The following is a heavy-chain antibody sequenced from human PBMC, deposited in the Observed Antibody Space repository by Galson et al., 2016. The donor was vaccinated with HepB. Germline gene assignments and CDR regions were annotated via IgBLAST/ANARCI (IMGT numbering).Heavy chain of an antibody. CDR1: GFALSSFN. CDR2: ISSSRNTI. Sequence: SLRLSCAASGFALSSFNMNWVRQTPGKGLEWISYISSSRNTIDYADSVKCRFTISRDDAKSSLYLQMRGLPPNDTAFYYCATTRVLANWGQGILVTVSS. CDR3: ATTRVLAN. V-gene: IGHV3-48*01. J-gene: IGHJ4*02.